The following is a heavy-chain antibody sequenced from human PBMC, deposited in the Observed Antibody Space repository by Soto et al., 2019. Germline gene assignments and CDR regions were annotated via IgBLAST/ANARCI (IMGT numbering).Heavy chain of an antibody. CDR3: AKGVKGITIFGVVNPYYYYGMDV. D-gene: IGHD3-3*01. Sequence: GGSLGLSSAASGFPFSSYAMSWVRQATGQWLEWVEAISGSGGSTYYADSVKGRFTISRENSKNTLYLQMNSLRADDTAVYYCAKGVKGITIFGVVNPYYYYGMDVWGQGTTVTVSS. V-gene: IGHV3-23*01. CDR2: ISGSGGST. J-gene: IGHJ6*02. CDR1: GFPFSSYA.